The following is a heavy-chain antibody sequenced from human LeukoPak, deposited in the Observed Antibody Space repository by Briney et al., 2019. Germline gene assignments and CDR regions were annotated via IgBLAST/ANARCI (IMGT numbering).Heavy chain of an antibody. Sequence: ASVKVSCKASGYTFTGYYMHWVRQAPGQGLEWMGWISAYNGNTNYAQKLQGRVTMTTDTSTSTAYMELRSLRSDDTAVYYCARDGRRYDSSGYYYVGWGQGTLVTVSS. CDR3: ARDGRRYDSSGYYYVG. J-gene: IGHJ4*02. V-gene: IGHV1-18*04. CDR2: ISAYNGNT. D-gene: IGHD3-22*01. CDR1: GYTFTGYY.